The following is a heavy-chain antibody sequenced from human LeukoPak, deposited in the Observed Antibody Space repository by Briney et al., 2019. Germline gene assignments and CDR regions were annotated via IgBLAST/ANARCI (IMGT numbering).Heavy chain of an antibody. CDR2: IYYSGST. CDR1: GGSISSYY. CDR3: ARYFGSTYYYYYYMDV. Sequence: PSETLSLTCTVSGGSISSYYWSWIRQPPGKGLEWIGYIYYSGSTNYNPSLKSRVTISVDTSKNQFSLKLSSVTAADTAVYYCARYFGSTYYYYYYMDVWGKGTTVTVSS. V-gene: IGHV4-59*01. J-gene: IGHJ6*03. D-gene: IGHD3-10*01.